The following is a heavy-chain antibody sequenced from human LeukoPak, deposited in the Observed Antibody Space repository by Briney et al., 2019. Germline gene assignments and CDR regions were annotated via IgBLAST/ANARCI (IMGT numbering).Heavy chain of an antibody. V-gene: IGHV3-21*01. D-gene: IGHD3-10*01. CDR2: ISSSSSYI. CDR3: ARDSYGSGISGNFDY. J-gene: IGHJ4*02. Sequence: GGSLRLSCAASGFTFSSFSMNWVRQAPGKGLEWVSSISSSSSYIYYADSVKGRFTISRDNAKNSLYLQMNCLRAEDTAVYYCARDSYGSGISGNFDYWGQGTLVTVSS. CDR1: GFTFSSFS.